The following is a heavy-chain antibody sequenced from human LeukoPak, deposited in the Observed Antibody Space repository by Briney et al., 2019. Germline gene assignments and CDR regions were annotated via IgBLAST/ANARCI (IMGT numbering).Heavy chain of an antibody. CDR3: ARSEYSKSIWFDP. Sequence: ASVKISCKASGFKFTNFYFHWVRQAPGRGLEWMGIINPSGGTTTYAQKFQGNITMTRDTSTSTVYMEMTSLTSEDTAVYYCARSEYSKSIWFDPWGQGTLVTVSS. D-gene: IGHD6-6*01. CDR2: INPSGGTT. CDR1: GFKFTNFY. J-gene: IGHJ5*02. V-gene: IGHV1-46*01.